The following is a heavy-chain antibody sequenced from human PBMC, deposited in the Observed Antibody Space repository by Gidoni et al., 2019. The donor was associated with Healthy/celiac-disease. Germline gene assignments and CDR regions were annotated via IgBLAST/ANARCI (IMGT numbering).Heavy chain of an antibody. CDR1: GFTFSDYY. D-gene: IGHD3-22*01. CDR2: ISSSSSYT. V-gene: IGHV3-11*06. J-gene: IGHJ5*02. CDR3: AREVTMIVVVADNWFDP. Sequence: QVQLVESGGGLVKPGGSLSLSCAPPGFTFSDYYMSWIRQAPGKGLEWVACISSSSSYTNYADSVKGRFTISRDNAKNSLYLQMNSLRAEDTAVYYCAREVTMIVVVADNWFDPWGQGTLVTVSS.